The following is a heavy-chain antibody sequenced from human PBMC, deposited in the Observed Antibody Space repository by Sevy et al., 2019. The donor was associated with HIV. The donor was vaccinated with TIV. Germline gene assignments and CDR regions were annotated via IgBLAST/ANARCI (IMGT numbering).Heavy chain of an antibody. Sequence: GGSLRLSCAASGFTFSDYYMSWIRQAPGKGLEWVSYISSSSSYTNYADSVKGRFTISRDNAKNSLYLQMNSLRAEDTAVYYCASMDSADAFDIWGQGTMVTVSS. J-gene: IGHJ3*02. CDR2: ISSSSSYT. V-gene: IGHV3-11*06. CDR1: GFTFSDYY. CDR3: ASMDSADAFDI.